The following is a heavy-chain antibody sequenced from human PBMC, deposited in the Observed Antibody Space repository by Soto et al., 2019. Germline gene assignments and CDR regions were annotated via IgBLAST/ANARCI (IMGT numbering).Heavy chain of an antibody. CDR1: GFTFSNYA. CDR3: AKDVYTSSWYGFDS. CDR2: ISGGGTRT. D-gene: IGHD6-13*01. V-gene: IGHV3-23*01. Sequence: VGSLRLSCAASGFTFSNYAMSWVRQAPGKGLDWVSAISGGGTRTYYADSVKGRFTISRDNSKNTLYLQMNSLRVEDTAVYYCAKDVYTSSWYGFDSWGPGTLVNVSS. J-gene: IGHJ4*02.